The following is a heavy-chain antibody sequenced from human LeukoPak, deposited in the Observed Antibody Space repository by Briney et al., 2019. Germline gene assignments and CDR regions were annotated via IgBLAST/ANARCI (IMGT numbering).Heavy chain of an antibody. CDR3: ARKNYYDTSGRFDC. D-gene: IGHD3-22*01. V-gene: IGHV1-8*01. Sequence: ASVKVSCKASGYTFTSYDINWVRQATGQGLEWMGWMNPNSGNTGYAQKFQGRVTMTGNTSISTAYMELSSLRSEDTAVYYCARKNYYDTSGRFDCWGQGTLVTVSS. CDR2: MNPNSGNT. J-gene: IGHJ4*02. CDR1: GYTFTSYD.